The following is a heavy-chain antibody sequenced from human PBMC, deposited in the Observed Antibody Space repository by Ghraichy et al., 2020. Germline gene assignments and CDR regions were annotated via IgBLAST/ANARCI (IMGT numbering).Heavy chain of an antibody. CDR3: ADIWQEGH. V-gene: IGHV3-7*01. CDR1: GFTFSSYW. D-gene: IGHD2-21*01. J-gene: IGHJ4*02. CDR2: IKKDGSDK. Sequence: GGSLRLSCVASGFTFSSYWMAWVRQAPGKGLEWVANIKKDGSDKYYADSVKGRFTISRDNAKNSLYLQMNSLRAEDTAMYYCADIWQEGHWGQGTLVTVSS.